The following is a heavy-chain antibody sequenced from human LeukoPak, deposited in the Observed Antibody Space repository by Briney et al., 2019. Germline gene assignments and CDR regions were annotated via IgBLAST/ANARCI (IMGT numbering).Heavy chain of an antibody. Sequence: ASVKVSCKASGYTFTSYGFSWVRQAPGQGLEWMGWISAYNGNTNYAQKFQGRVTMTTDTSTNTAYMELRSLRSDDTAVYYCARVPHYYDSSGYTSHFDYWGQGTLVTVSS. J-gene: IGHJ4*02. V-gene: IGHV1-18*01. CDR1: GYTFTSYG. CDR2: ISAYNGNT. D-gene: IGHD3-22*01. CDR3: ARVPHYYDSSGYTSHFDY.